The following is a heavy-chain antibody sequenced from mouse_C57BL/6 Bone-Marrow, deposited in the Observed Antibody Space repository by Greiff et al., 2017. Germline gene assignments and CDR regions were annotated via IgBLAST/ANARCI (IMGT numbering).Heavy chain of an antibody. J-gene: IGHJ2*01. D-gene: IGHD2-4*01. CDR2: INPNNGGT. V-gene: IGHV1-26*01. CDR3: AGEDYDYY. Sequence: VQLQQSGPELVKPGASVKISCKASGYTFTDYYMNWVKQSHGKSLEWIGDINPNNGGTSYNQKFKGKATLTVDKSSSTAYMELRSLTSEDSAVYYCAGEDYDYYWGQGTTLTVSS. CDR1: GYTFTDYY.